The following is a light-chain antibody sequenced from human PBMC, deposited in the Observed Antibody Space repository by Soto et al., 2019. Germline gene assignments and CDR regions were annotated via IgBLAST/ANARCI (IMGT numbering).Light chain of an antibody. J-gene: IGLJ1*01. V-gene: IGLV1-40*01. CDR3: QSYDSSLVYV. CDR2: GNS. CDR1: SSNIGAGYD. Sequence: QSVPTQPPSVSGAPGQRVTISCTGSSSNIGAGYDVHWYQQLPGTAPKLLIYGNSNRPSGVPDRFSGSKSGTSASLAITGLQAEDEADYYCQSYDSSLVYVFGTGTKVTVL.